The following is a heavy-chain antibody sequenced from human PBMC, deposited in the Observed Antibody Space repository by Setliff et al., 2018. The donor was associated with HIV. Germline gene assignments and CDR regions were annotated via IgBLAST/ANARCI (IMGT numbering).Heavy chain of an antibody. V-gene: IGHV4-39*07. CDR3: AREFSERSPNPDHYYYYMDV. J-gene: IGHJ6*03. D-gene: IGHD6-19*01. Sequence: SETLSLTCTVSGGSISSSVYYWGWLRQPPGKGLEWIGSIYYSGTTYYNPPLKSRVTISVDTSNYQISLKLTAVTAADTAVYYCAREFSERSPNPDHYYYYMDVWGKGTTVTVSS. CDR2: IYYSGTT. CDR1: GGSISSSVYY.